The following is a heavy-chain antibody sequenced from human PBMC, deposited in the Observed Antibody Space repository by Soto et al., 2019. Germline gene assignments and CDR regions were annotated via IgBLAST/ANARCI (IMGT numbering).Heavy chain of an antibody. CDR2: ISYDGSNK. V-gene: IGHV3-30*18. D-gene: IGHD3-22*01. CDR3: AKEYYDSSGYDY. Sequence: GWSLRLSCAASGFTFSSYGMHWVRQAPGKGLEWVAVISYDGSNKYYADSVKGRFTISRDNSKNTLYLQMNSLRAEDTAVYYCAKEYYDSSGYDYWGQGTLVTVSS. J-gene: IGHJ4*02. CDR1: GFTFSSYG.